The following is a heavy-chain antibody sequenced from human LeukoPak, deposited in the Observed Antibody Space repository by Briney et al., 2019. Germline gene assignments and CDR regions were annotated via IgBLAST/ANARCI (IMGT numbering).Heavy chain of an antibody. CDR1: GYTFSSYG. J-gene: IGHJ4*02. CDR2: ISGYNGNT. V-gene: IGHV1-18*01. D-gene: IGHD3-10*01. CDR3: ARDGLYYYGSVVDY. Sequence: ASVKVSCKASGYTFSSYGISWVRQAPGQGVEWMGWISGYNGNTNYAQKFQGRVTMTTDTSTGTSYMELRSLRSDDTAVYYCARDGLYYYGSVVDYWGQGTLVTVSS.